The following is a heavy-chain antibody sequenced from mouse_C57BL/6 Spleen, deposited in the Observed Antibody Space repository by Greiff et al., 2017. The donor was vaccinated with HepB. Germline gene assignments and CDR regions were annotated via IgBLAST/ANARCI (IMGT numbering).Heavy chain of an antibody. D-gene: IGHD1-1*01. CDR1: GYTFTSYW. CDR3: ARERFGSSYVDYFDY. CDR2: IDPSDSET. Sequence: QVQLQQPGAELVRPGSSVKLSCKASGYTFTSYWMHWVKQRPIQGLEWIGNIDPSDSETHYNQKFKDKATLTVDKSSSTAYMQLSSLTSEDSAVYYCARERFGSSYVDYFDYWGKRTTLTVSS. J-gene: IGHJ2*01. V-gene: IGHV1-52*01.